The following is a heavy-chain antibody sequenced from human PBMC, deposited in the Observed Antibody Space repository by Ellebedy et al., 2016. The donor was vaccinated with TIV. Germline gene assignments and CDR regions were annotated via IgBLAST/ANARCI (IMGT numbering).Heavy chain of an antibody. CDR1: GGSFSGHH. D-gene: IGHD3-3*01. Sequence: SETLSLTXAVYGGSFSGHHWSWIRQPPGKGLEWIGEINDSGLTNYNPSLKSRVTISVDTSKNQFSLKVRSVTAADTAVYYCARGVLEWLFGLWVDYMDVWGKGTTVTVSS. J-gene: IGHJ6*03. V-gene: IGHV4-34*01. CDR3: ARGVLEWLFGLWVDYMDV. CDR2: INDSGLT.